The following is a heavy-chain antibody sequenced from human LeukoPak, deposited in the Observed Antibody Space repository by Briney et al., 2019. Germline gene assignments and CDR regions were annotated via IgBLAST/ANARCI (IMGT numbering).Heavy chain of an antibody. V-gene: IGHV4-59*01. J-gene: IGHJ4*02. Sequence: SETLSLTRTVSGGSISSYYWSWIRQPPGKGLEWIGYIYYSGSTNYNPSLKSRVTISVDTSKNQFSLKLSSVTAADTAVYYCASTMVATITEYYFDYWGQGTLVTVSS. CDR3: ASTMVATITEYYFDY. CDR1: GGSISSYY. CDR2: IYYSGST. D-gene: IGHD5-24*01.